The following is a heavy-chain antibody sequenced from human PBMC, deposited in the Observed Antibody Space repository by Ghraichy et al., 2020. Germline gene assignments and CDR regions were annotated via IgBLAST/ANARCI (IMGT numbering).Heavy chain of an antibody. J-gene: IGHJ6*02. CDR2: VRSKTNTYAT. CDR3: TRVVTPEKGIITRADSYYYGMDG. CDR1: GFSLSGSV. D-gene: IGHD3-10*01. Sequence: GGSLRLSCAASGFSLSGSVMHWVRQASGKGLEWVGCVRSKTNTYATAYNAALQGRFTISRDDSKNTAYLQMSGLKTADTAVYFCTRVVTPEKGIITRADSYYYGMDGWGQGTTVTVS. V-gene: IGHV3-73*01.